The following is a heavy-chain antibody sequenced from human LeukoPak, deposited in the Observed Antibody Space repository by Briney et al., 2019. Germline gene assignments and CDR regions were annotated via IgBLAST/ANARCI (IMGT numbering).Heavy chain of an antibody. J-gene: IGHJ4*02. CDR2: INIDGSSG. V-gene: IGHV3-74*01. CDR1: GFTFRSYW. D-gene: IGHD3-22*01. CDR3: AKDRVSYYYDSSGFDY. Sequence: PGGSLRLSCAASGFTFRSYWMHWVRQAPGKGLVWVSRINIDGSSGSYADSVEGRFTISRDNAKNTVYLQMNSLRAEDTAVYYCAKDRVSYYYDSSGFDYWGQGTLVTVSS.